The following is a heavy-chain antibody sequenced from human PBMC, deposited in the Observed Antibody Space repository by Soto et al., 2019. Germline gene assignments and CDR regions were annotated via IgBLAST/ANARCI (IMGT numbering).Heavy chain of an antibody. D-gene: IGHD3-22*01. V-gene: IGHV3-74*01. CDR3: ARGDGDRYDGNGYLGGH. CDR1: GFPFSSHW. Sequence: EVQLVESGGGLVQPGESLTLSCAASGFPFSSHWMHWVRKAPGKGLVWVSRIKSDGSGTYYADSVQDRFTISRDNARNTLSLQMNSLRVEDTAVYFCARGDGDRYDGNGYLGGHWGQGTLVTVSS. CDR2: IKSDGSGT. J-gene: IGHJ4*02.